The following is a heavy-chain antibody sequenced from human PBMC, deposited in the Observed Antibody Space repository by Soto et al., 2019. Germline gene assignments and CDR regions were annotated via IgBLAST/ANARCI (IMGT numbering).Heavy chain of an antibody. J-gene: IGHJ4*02. V-gene: IGHV1-18*04. D-gene: IGHD3-9*01. CDR1: GYTFTSYG. Sequence: GASVKVSCKASGYTFTSYGISWVRQAPGQGLEWMGWISAYNGNTNYAQKLQGRVTMTTDTSTSTAYMELRSLRSDDTAVYYCARDPAHNYYDILTGPDYWGQGTLVTVSS. CDR3: ARDPAHNYYDILTGPDY. CDR2: ISAYNGNT.